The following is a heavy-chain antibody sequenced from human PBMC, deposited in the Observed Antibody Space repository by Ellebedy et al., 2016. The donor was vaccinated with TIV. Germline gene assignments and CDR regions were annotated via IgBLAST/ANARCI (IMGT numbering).Heavy chain of an antibody. J-gene: IGHJ5*02. CDR3: ARGRGSWAVGATNWFDP. CDR1: GFTFSSYG. D-gene: IGHD1-26*01. Sequence: PGGSLRLSCAASGFTFSSYGMYWVRQAPGKGLEWVAVISYDGSNKYYADSVKGRFTISRDNSKNTLYLQMNSLRAEDTAVYYCARGRGSWAVGATNWFDPWGQGTLVTVSS. CDR2: ISYDGSNK. V-gene: IGHV3-30*03.